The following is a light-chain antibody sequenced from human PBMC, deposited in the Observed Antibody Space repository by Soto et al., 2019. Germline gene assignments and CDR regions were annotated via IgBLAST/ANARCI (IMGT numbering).Light chain of an antibody. Sequence: EIVMTQSPDTLSVSPGEGATLSCRASQSVSRYLAWYQQKPGQAPRLLIYDASNRATGIPARFSGSGSGTDFTLTISSLEPEDFAVYYCQQRSNWPPITFGQGTRLEI. V-gene: IGKV3-11*01. CDR2: DAS. CDR1: QSVSRY. J-gene: IGKJ5*01. CDR3: QQRSNWPPIT.